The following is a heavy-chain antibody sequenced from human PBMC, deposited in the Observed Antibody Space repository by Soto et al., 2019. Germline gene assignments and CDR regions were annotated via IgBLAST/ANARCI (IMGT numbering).Heavy chain of an antibody. V-gene: IGHV1-18*01. CDR1: GYTFTSYG. Sequence: QVQLVQSGAEVKKPGASVKVSCKASGYTFTSYGISWVRQAPGQGLEWMGWISANNGNTNYAQKLQGRVTMTTDKSTRTAYIELRSLRSEDTAVYYCARDRGSYALDYWGQGTLFTVSS. D-gene: IGHD1-26*01. CDR2: ISANNGNT. J-gene: IGHJ4*02. CDR3: ARDRGSYALDY.